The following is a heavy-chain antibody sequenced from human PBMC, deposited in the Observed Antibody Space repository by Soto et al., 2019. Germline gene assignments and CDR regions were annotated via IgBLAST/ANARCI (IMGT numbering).Heavy chain of an antibody. CDR3: ARDLLDGDYYYYYGMDV. CDR2: ISSSSSYT. CDR1: GFTFSDYY. J-gene: IGHJ6*02. Sequence: QVQLVESGGGLVKPGGSLRLSCAASGFTFSDYYMSWIRQAPGKGLEWVSSISSSSSYTNYADSVKGRFTISRDNAKNSLYLQMNSLRAEDTAVYYCARDLLDGDYYYYYGMDVWGQGTTVTVSS. V-gene: IGHV3-11*06. D-gene: IGHD4-17*01.